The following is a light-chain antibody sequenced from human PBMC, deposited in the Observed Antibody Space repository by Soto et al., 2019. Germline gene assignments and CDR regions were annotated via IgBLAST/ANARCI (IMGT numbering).Light chain of an antibody. CDR1: QGIGND. Sequence: DIQMTQSPSSLSASVGDRVTITCRASQGIGNDLGWYQHKPGIAPKRLIYCVSHLQSGVPSRFSGSGSGTEFTLTINGLQPEDFATYYCLQQKSYPLTFGGGTKVEI. CDR3: LQQKSYPLT. V-gene: IGKV1-17*01. J-gene: IGKJ4*01. CDR2: CVS.